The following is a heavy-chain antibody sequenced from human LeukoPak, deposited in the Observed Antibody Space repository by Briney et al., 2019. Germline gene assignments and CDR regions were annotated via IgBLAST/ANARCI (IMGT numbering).Heavy chain of an antibody. Sequence: GGSLRLSCAASGFTFSSYAMSWVRQAPGKGLEWVSAISGSGGSTYYADSVKGRFTISRDNSKNTMYLQMNSLRAEDTAVYYCEKDARSGYYIHFDYWGQGTLVTVSS. D-gene: IGHD3-3*01. V-gene: IGHV3-23*01. CDR2: ISGSGGST. J-gene: IGHJ4*02. CDR3: EKDARSGYYIHFDY. CDR1: GFTFSSYA.